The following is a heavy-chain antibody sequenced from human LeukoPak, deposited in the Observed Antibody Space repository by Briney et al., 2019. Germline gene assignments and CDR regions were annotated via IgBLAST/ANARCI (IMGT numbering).Heavy chain of an antibody. Sequence: GGSLRLSCAASGFTFSDYYMSWIRQAPGKGLEWVSYISSSGSTIYYADSVKGRFTISRDNAKNSLYLQMNSLRAEDTAVYYCARDRRGASIAAAGFDYWGQGTLVTVSS. CDR2: ISSSGSTI. CDR3: ARDRRGASIAAAGFDY. CDR1: GFTFSDYY. J-gene: IGHJ4*02. D-gene: IGHD6-13*01. V-gene: IGHV3-11*04.